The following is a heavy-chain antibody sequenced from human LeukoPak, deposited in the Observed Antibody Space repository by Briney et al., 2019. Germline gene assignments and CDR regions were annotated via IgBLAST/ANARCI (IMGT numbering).Heavy chain of an antibody. J-gene: IGHJ3*02. CDR3: ARYCSSTSCYGAMDAFDI. Sequence: SSETLSLTCAVYGGSFSGYYWSWIRQPPGKGLEWIGEINHSGSTNYNPSLKSRVTISVDTSKNQFSLKLSSVTAADTAVYYCARYCSSTSCYGAMDAFDIWGQGTMVTVSS. CDR1: GGSFSGYY. D-gene: IGHD2-2*01. V-gene: IGHV4-34*01. CDR2: INHSGST.